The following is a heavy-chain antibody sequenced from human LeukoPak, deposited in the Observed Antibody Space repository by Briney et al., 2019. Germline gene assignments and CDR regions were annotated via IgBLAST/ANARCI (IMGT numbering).Heavy chain of an antibody. Sequence: GGSLRLSCAASGFTFSSYGMHWVRQAPGKGLEWVAFIRYDGSNKYYADSVKGRFTISRDNSKNTLYLQMNSLRAEDTAVYYCAKGFVVVVPAAFDDWGQGTLVTVSS. CDR1: GFTFSSYG. V-gene: IGHV3-30*02. CDR3: AKGFVVVVPAAFDD. J-gene: IGHJ4*02. CDR2: IRYDGSNK. D-gene: IGHD2-2*01.